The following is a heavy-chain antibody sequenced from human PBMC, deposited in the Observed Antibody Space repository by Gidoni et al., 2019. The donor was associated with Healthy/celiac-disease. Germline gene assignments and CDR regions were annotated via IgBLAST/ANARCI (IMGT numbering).Heavy chain of an antibody. CDR1: GFTFDDYA. J-gene: IGHJ4*02. V-gene: IGHV3-9*01. CDR3: AGSSSPERGDFDY. Sequence: EVQLVESGGGLVQPGRSLRLSCAASGFTFDDYAMHWVRQAPGKGLEWVSGISWNSGSIGYADSVKGRFTISRDNAKNSLYLQMNSLRAEDTALYYCAGSSSPERGDFDYWGQGTLVTVSS. CDR2: ISWNSGSI. D-gene: IGHD6-6*01.